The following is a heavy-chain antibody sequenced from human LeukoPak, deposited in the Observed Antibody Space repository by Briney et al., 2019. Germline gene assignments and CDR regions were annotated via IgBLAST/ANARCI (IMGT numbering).Heavy chain of an antibody. Sequence: GGSLRLSCAASGFSFSDYWMSWVRQAPGRGLEWVANINQDGSETYYVDSVEGRFTISRDNAKNSLFLQMSSLRAEDTAVYFCSGDPGDFWGQGTLVTVSS. D-gene: IGHD7-27*01. V-gene: IGHV3-7*04. CDR2: INQDGSET. CDR1: GFSFSDYW. CDR3: SGDPGDF. J-gene: IGHJ4*02.